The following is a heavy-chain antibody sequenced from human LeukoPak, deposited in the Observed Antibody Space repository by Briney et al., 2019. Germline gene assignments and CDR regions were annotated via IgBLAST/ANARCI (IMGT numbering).Heavy chain of an antibody. CDR2: IKQDGSEK. Sequence: QSGGSLRLSCAASGFTFSRYWMSWVRQAPGKGLEWVANIKQDGSEKYYVDSVKGRFTISRDNAKNSLYLQLNSLRAEDTAVYYCARRDETDQYYFDYWGQGTLVTVSS. CDR1: GFTFSRYW. J-gene: IGHJ4*02. CDR3: ARRDETDQYYFDY. V-gene: IGHV3-7*01.